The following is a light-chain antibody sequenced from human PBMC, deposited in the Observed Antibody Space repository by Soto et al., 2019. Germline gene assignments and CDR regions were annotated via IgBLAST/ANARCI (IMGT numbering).Light chain of an antibody. J-gene: IGLJ3*02. CDR1: SSNIGAGYD. Sequence: QYVLTQPPSVSGAPGQGVTISCTGSSSNIGAGYDVHWYQQLPGTAPKLLIYGNSNRPSGVPDRFSRSKSGTSASLAITGVQDEDEADYSCQPYDSSLSGWVFGGGTELTVL. V-gene: IGLV1-40*01. CDR2: GNS. CDR3: QPYDSSLSGWV.